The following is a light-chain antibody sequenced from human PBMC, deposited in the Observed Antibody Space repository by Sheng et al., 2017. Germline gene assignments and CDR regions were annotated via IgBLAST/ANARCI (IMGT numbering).Light chain of an antibody. CDR2: SNY. CDR1: SSNIGAGYD. Sequence: QSVLTQPPSVSGAPGQRVTISCTGSSSNIGAGYDIHWYQQFPGTTPKLLVYSNYKRPSGVPDRFSGSTSGTSASLAITGLQAEDEADYYCQSYDNSLRTWVFGGGTRLTVL. CDR3: QSYDNSLRTWV. V-gene: IGLV1-40*01. J-gene: IGLJ3*02.